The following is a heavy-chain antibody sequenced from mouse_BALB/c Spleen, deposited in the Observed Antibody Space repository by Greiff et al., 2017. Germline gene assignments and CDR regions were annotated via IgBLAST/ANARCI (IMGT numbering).Heavy chain of an antibody. V-gene: IGHV5-17*02. Sequence: EVKLEESGGGLVQPGGSRKLSCAASGFTFSSFGMHWVRQAPEKGLEWVAYISSGSSTIYYADTVKGRFTISRDNPKNTLFLQMTSLRSEDTAMYYCAAYVNYYAMDDWGQGTSVTVSS. CDR1: GFTFSSFG. D-gene: IGHD2-10*02. CDR2: ISSGSSTI. CDR3: AAYVNYYAMDD. J-gene: IGHJ4*01.